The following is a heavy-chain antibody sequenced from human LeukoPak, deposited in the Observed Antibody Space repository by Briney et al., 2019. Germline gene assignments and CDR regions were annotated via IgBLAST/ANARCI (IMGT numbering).Heavy chain of an antibody. CDR1: GGAINSYY. V-gene: IGHV4-59*08. J-gene: IGHJ4*02. CDR3: TRLGQYSSSWYPDY. CDR2: VYYTGST. D-gene: IGHD6-13*01. Sequence: KPSETLSLTCSVSGGAINSYYWSWIRQPPGEGLEWVGYVYYTGSTNYNPSLKSRVTISVVTSKNQFSLKVSSVSAADTAVYYCTRLGQYSSSWYPDYWGQGTLVTVSS.